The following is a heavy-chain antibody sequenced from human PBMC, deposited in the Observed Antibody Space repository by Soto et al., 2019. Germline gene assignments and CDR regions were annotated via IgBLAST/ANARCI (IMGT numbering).Heavy chain of an antibody. CDR1: GFTFSSYA. V-gene: IGHV3-23*01. D-gene: IGHD6-19*01. CDR2: ISGSGGST. J-gene: IGHJ4*02. Sequence: EVQLLESGGGLVQPGGSLRLSCAASGFTFSSYAMSWVRQAPGKGLEWVSAISGSGGSTYYADSVKGRFTISRDNSKNTLYLLMHSLRVEDTAVYYCAKDVGYSSGRPPVDYWVQGTLVTVSS. CDR3: AKDVGYSSGRPPVDY.